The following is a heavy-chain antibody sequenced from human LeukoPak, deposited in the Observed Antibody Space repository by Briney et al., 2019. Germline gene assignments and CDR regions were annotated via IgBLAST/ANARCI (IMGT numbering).Heavy chain of an antibody. Sequence: GGSLRLSCAASGFIFDDYAMHWVRQAPGKGLEWVSGISWNSFNIGYADSVKGRLTISRDNAKNSLYLQMNSLRAEDMALYYCAKGGYNYDALRGAFDIWGQGTMVTVSS. D-gene: IGHD1-1*01. J-gene: IGHJ3*02. CDR1: GFIFDDYA. CDR2: ISWNSFNI. CDR3: AKGGYNYDALRGAFDI. V-gene: IGHV3-9*03.